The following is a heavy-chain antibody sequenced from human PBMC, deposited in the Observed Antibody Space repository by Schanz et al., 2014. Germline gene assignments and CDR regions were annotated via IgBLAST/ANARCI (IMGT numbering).Heavy chain of an antibody. CDR1: GGSISNYY. D-gene: IGHD5-12*01. Sequence: QVPLQQWGAGLLKPSETLSLTCTVSGGSISNYYWSWIRQPPGKGLEWIGYIYYSGSTNYNPSLKSRVTISVDTSKNQFSLKLSSVTAADTAVYYCARAEINSGYARYYYGMDVWGQGTTVTVSS. CDR2: IYYSGST. CDR3: ARAEINSGYARYYYGMDV. J-gene: IGHJ6*02. V-gene: IGHV4-59*01.